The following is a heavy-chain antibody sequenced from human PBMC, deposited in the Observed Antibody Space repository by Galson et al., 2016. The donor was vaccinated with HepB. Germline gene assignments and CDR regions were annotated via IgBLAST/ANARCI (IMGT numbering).Heavy chain of an antibody. V-gene: IGHV3-7*04. D-gene: IGHD4-17*01. CDR3: ATDTSNAGDSPFDY. J-gene: IGHJ4*02. Sequence: SLRLSCAASGFTFNLYAMSWVRQAPGKGLEWVANINQDGSGKYYLGSVKGRFTISRDNAKNSLYLQMNNLRAEDTAVYYCATDTSNAGDSPFDYWGQGTLVTVSS. CDR2: INQDGSGK. CDR1: GFTFNLYA.